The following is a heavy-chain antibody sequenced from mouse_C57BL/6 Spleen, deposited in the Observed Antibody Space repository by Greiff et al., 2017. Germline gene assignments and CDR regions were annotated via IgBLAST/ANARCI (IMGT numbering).Heavy chain of an antibody. V-gene: IGHV5-6*01. Sequence: EVQGVESGGDLVKPGGSLKLSCAASGFTFSSYGMSWVRQTPDQRLEWVATISSGGSYTYYPDSVKGRFTISRDNAKNTLYLQMSSLKSEDTAMYYCARHVTTVVDYYAMDYWGQGTSVTVSS. CDR1: GFTFSSYG. CDR3: ARHVTTVVDYYAMDY. J-gene: IGHJ4*01. CDR2: ISSGGSYT. D-gene: IGHD1-1*01.